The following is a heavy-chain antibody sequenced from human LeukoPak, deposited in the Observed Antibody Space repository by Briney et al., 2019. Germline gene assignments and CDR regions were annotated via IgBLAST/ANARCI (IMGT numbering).Heavy chain of an antibody. CDR2: IFTSGNT. Sequence: SETLSLTCTVSGGSISSYYWSWIRQPAGKGLEWIGRIFTSGNTKYNPSPKSRVTMSLDTSTNQFSLKLSSVTAADTAVYYCARGSSIDFDYWGQGTLVTVSS. V-gene: IGHV4-4*07. CDR1: GGSISSYY. J-gene: IGHJ4*02. CDR3: ARGSSIDFDY. D-gene: IGHD2/OR15-2a*01.